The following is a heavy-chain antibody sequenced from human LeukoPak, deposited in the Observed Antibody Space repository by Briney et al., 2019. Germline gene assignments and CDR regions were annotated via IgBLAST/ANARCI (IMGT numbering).Heavy chain of an antibody. J-gene: IGHJ4*02. CDR1: GGSFSGYY. CDR3: ARALTTVTTSTTFDY. D-gene: IGHD4-17*01. Sequence: SDTLSLTCAVYGGSFSGYYWSWIRQPPGKGLEWIGEINHSGSTNYNPSLKSRVTISVDTSKNQFSLKLSSVTAADTAVYYCARALTTVTTSTTFDYWGQGTLVTVSS. CDR2: INHSGST. V-gene: IGHV4-34*01.